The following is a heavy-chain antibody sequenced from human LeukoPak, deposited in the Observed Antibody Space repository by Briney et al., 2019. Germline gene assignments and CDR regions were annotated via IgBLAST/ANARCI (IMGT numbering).Heavy chain of an antibody. V-gene: IGHV4-4*07. CDR3: AREPTIAVAGPNFDY. CDR1: GGSISSYY. Sequence: SETLSLTCTVSGGSISSYYWSWIRQPAGKGLEGIGRIYTSGSTNYYPSLQSRVTMSVDTSKNQFSLKLSSVTAADTAVYYCAREPTIAVAGPNFDYWGQGTLVTVS. CDR2: IYTSGST. J-gene: IGHJ4*02. D-gene: IGHD6-19*01.